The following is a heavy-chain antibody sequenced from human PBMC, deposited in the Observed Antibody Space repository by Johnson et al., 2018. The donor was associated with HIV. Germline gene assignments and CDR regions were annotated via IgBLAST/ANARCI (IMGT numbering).Heavy chain of an antibody. J-gene: IGHJ3*02. V-gene: IGHV3-9*01. D-gene: IGHD1-26*01. CDR1: GFTFDDYA. CDR2: FSWNSGSI. CDR3: AKEVGATPYAAFDI. Sequence: VQLVESGGGVVQPGRSLRLSCAASGFTFDDYAMHWVRQAPGKGLEWVSGFSWNSGSIGYADSVKGRLTISRDNAKNSLYLQMNSLRTEDTALYYCAKEVGATPYAAFDIWGQGTMVTVSS.